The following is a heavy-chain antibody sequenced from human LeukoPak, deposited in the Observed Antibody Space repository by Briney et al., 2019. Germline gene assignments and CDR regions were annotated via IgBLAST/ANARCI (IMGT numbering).Heavy chain of an antibody. D-gene: IGHD3-10*01. Sequence: ASVKVSCKVSGYTLTELSMHWVRQAPGKGLEWMGGFDPEDGETIYAQKFQGRVTMTEDTSTDTAYMELSSLRSEDMAVYYCATDRKYGSGSYGFLWYFDLWGRGTLVTVSS. J-gene: IGHJ2*01. CDR2: FDPEDGET. CDR1: GYTLTELS. CDR3: ATDRKYGSGSYGFLWYFDL. V-gene: IGHV1-24*01.